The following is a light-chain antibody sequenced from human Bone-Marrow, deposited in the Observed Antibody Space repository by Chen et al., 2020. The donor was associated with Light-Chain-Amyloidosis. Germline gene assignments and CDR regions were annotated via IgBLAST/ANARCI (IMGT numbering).Light chain of an antibody. CDR3: QQYGTSPLT. CDR1: QTISSNY. V-gene: IGKV3-20*01. CDR2: GSS. J-gene: IGKJ4*01. Sequence: IVLTSSPGTLSLSPGEGANLSCRASQTISSNYLTWYQQKFGQAPRLLIYGSSSRATGIPDRFTGSGSGTDFTLTINRLEPEDFAMYYCQQYGTSPLTFGGGTKVEIK.